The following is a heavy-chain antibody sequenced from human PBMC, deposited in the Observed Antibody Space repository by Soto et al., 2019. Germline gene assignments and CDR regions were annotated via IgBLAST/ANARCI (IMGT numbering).Heavy chain of an antibody. D-gene: IGHD3-16*02. Sequence: QVQLVESGGGVVQPGRSLRLSCAASGFTFSSYAMHWVRQAPGKGLEWVAVISYDGSNKYYADSVKGRFTISRDNSKNTLYLQMNSLRAEDTAVYYCAQIHGGVWGSDRDGGRGDDPWGQGTLVTVSS. V-gene: IGHV3-30-3*01. CDR2: ISYDGSNK. CDR3: AQIHGGVWGSDRDGGRGDDP. CDR1: GFTFSSYA. J-gene: IGHJ5*02.